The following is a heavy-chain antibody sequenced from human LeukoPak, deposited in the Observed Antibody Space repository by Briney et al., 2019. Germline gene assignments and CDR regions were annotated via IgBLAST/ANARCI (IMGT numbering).Heavy chain of an antibody. J-gene: IGHJ4*02. V-gene: IGHV4-59*01. Sequence: SETLSLTCTVSGGSISSYYWSWIRQPPGKGLEWIGYIYYSGSTNYNPSLKSRVTISVDTSKNQFSLKLSSVTAADTAVYYCARDTAMVFDYWDQGTLVTVSS. D-gene: IGHD5-18*01. CDR3: ARDTAMVFDY. CDR1: GGSISSYY. CDR2: IYYSGST.